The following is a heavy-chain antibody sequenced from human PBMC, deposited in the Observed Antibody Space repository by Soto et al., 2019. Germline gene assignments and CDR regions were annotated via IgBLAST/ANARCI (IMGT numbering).Heavy chain of an antibody. D-gene: IGHD3-16*01. Sequence: HVQLQESGPGLVKPSETLSLTCTVSGDFSSAHYWSWIRQPPGKGLEWLGDIFFTGNTKYNPSLKGRLSLSLAASMNQFALTLPSVTTADTAVFYCSRAGGGSRFDYWGQGTLVTVSS. J-gene: IGHJ4*02. V-gene: IGHV4-59*11. CDR2: IFFTGNT. CDR3: SRAGGGSRFDY. CDR1: GDFSSAHY.